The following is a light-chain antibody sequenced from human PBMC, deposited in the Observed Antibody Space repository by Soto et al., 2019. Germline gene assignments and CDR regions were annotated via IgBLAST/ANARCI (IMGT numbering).Light chain of an antibody. CDR3: QQYGNSPQT. CDR2: GAS. Sequence: EIVLTQSPGTLSLSPGEGATLACRASQSVRSTYLAWYQQKPGQAPRLLIYGASSRATGIPDRFSGSGSGTDFTLTISRLEPEDFAVSYCQQYGNSPQTFGQGTKVDIK. V-gene: IGKV3-20*01. CDR1: QSVRSTY. J-gene: IGKJ1*01.